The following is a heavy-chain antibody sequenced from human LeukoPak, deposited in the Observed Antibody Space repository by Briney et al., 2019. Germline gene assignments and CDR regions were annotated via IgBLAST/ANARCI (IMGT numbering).Heavy chain of an antibody. J-gene: IGHJ5*02. CDR1: GFTFSDYY. D-gene: IGHD6-6*01. Sequence: GGSLRLSCAASGFTFSDYYMTWIRQAPGKGLEWVAFIRYDGSNKYYADSVKGRFTISRDNSKNTLYLQMNSLRAEDTAVYYCANGFRAARLPPVDPWGQGTLVTVSS. CDR2: IRYDGSNK. V-gene: IGHV3-30*02. CDR3: ANGFRAARLPPVDP.